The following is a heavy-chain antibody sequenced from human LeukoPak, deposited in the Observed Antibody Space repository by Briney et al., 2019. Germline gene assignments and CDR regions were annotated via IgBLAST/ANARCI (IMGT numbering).Heavy chain of an antibody. CDR1: GFTFSSYA. D-gene: IGHD2-2*01. J-gene: IGHJ4*02. V-gene: IGHV3-30*04. CDR3: AKDRGTRLIVVVPGACDY. Sequence: GGSLRLSCAASGFTFSSYAMHWVRQAPGKGLEWVAVISYDGSNKYYADSVKGRFTISRDNSKNTLYLQMNSLRAEDTAVYYCAKDRGTRLIVVVPGACDYWGQGTLVTVSS. CDR2: ISYDGSNK.